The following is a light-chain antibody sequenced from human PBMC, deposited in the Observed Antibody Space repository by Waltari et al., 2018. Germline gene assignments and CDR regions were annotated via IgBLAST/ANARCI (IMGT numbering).Light chain of an antibody. CDR1: QSVGRY. CDR2: DPS. CDR3: EKYVNLPGT. V-gene: IGKV3-20*01. Sequence: VLTPSPGTLSLSPGERDTLSCWASQSVGRYLAWYQQKPGQAPRLRIYDPSTRATGIPDRVRGSGAGTDFSLTLSRLGREDGAVYYCEKYVNLPGTFGQGTKVEIK. J-gene: IGKJ1*01.